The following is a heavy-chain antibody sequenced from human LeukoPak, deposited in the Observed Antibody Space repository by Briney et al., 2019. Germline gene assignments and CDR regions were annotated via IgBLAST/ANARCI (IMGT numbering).Heavy chain of an antibody. CDR2: IIPIFGTA. D-gene: IGHD3-22*01. V-gene: IGHV1-69*13. CDR1: GGTFSSYA. Sequence: SVKVSCKASGGTFSSYAISWVRQAPGQGLEWMGGIIPIFGTANYAQKFQGRVTITADESTSTAYMGLSSLRSEDTAVYYCATDKYYYDSSGLGWAQGNFDLWGRGTLVTVSS. J-gene: IGHJ2*01. CDR3: ATDKYYYDSSGLGWAQGNFDL.